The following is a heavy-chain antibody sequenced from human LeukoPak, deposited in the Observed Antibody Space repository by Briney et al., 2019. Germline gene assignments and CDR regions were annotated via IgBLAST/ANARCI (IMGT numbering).Heavy chain of an antibody. CDR2: VSSSTYI. D-gene: IGHD4-17*01. Sequence: GGSLRLSCAASGFTFSSYSMNWVRQAPGKGLEWVSSVSSSTYIYYANSVKGRFTISRDNAKNSLYLQMNSLRAEDTAVYYCARDDYGDYAIDYWGQGTLVTVSS. V-gene: IGHV3-21*01. CDR3: ARDDYGDYAIDY. J-gene: IGHJ4*02. CDR1: GFTFSSYS.